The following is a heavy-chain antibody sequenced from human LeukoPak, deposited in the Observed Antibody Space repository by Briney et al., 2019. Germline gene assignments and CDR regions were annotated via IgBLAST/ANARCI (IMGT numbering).Heavy chain of an antibody. J-gene: IGHJ4*02. CDR2: ISSSSSTI. D-gene: IGHD3-16*01. CDR3: AKGHVYYFDY. CDR1: GFTFSSYS. Sequence: GGSLRLSCAASGFTFSSYSMNWVRQAPGKGLEWVSYISSSSSTIYYADSVKGRFTISRDNAKNSLYLQMNSLRAEDTAVYYCAKGHVYYFDYWGQGTLVTVSS. V-gene: IGHV3-48*01.